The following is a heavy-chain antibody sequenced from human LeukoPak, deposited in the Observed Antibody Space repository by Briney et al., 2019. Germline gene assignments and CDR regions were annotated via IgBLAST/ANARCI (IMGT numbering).Heavy chain of an antibody. CDR2: ISWNSDSV. CDR3: AKPRTNCGGWYHFDY. Sequence: GGSLRLSCAASGFSFNDYAMPWVRQAPGKGLEWVAGISWNSDSVGYGDSVKGRFTISRDNAKNSLFLQMNSLRAEDMAVYYCAKPRTNCGGWYHFDYWGQGTLVTVSS. CDR1: GFSFNDYA. J-gene: IGHJ4*02. V-gene: IGHV3-9*03. D-gene: IGHD2-21*01.